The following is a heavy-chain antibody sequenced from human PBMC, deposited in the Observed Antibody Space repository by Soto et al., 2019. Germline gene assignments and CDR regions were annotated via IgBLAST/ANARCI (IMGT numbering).Heavy chain of an antibody. D-gene: IGHD2-2*01. V-gene: IGHV3-23*01. J-gene: IGHJ4*02. CDR2: ISGSGGST. Sequence: EVQLLESGGGLVQPGGSLRLSCAASGFTFSSYAMSWVRQAPGKGLEWVSAISGSGGSTYYADSVKGRFTISRDNTKNTLYLQMNSLGAEDTAVYYCAKDRPSIVVVPAASFDYWGQGTLVTVSS. CDR1: GFTFSSYA. CDR3: AKDRPSIVVVPAASFDY.